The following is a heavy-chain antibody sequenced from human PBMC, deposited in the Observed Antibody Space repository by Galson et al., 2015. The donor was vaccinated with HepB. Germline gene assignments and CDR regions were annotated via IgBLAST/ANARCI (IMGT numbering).Heavy chain of an antibody. J-gene: IGHJ3*02. V-gene: IGHV3-30*04. CDR2: IAYDGSNK. Sequence: FLLLYCAASGFTFSSYAMYWVRQAPGKGLEWVAVIAYDGSNKYYADSVKGRFTISRDNSKNTLYLQMNSLRAEDTAVYYCARARGYSGYDFRRMAFDIWGQGTMVTVSS. CDR1: GFTFSSYA. D-gene: IGHD5-12*01. CDR3: ARARGYSGYDFRRMAFDI.